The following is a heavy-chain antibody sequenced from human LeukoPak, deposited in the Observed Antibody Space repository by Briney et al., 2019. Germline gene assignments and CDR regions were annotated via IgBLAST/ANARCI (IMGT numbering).Heavy chain of an antibody. J-gene: IGHJ4*02. V-gene: IGHV3-23*01. CDR3: AKDIRPYYDFWSGYDY. CDR1: GFTFSSYA. CDR2: ISGSGGDT. Sequence: GGSLRLSCAASGFTFSSYAMTWVRQAPGKGLEWVSFISGSGGDTYYADSVKGRFTISRDNSKNTVYLQMNSLRAEDTAVYYCAKDIRPYYDFWSGYDYWGQGTLVTVSS. D-gene: IGHD3-3*01.